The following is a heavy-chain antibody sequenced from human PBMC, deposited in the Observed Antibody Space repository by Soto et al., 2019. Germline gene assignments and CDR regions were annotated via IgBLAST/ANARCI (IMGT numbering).Heavy chain of an antibody. CDR2: LYYSGST. CDR3: VGSGYSPFDY. D-gene: IGHD3-22*01. Sequence: PSETLSLTCTVSGGSISSSSYYWGWIRQPPGKGLEWIGSLYYSGSTYYNPSLKSRVAISVDTSKNQFSLKLSSVTAADTAVFYCVGSGYSPFDYWGQGTLVTV. CDR1: GGSISSSSYY. J-gene: IGHJ4*02. V-gene: IGHV4-39*01.